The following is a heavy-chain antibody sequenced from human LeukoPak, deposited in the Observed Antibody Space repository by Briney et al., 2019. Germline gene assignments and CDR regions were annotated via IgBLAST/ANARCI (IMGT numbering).Heavy chain of an antibody. J-gene: IGHJ4*02. Sequence: GGSLRLSCAASGFTFTSYGMSWVRQAPGKGLEWVSAISGRGGSTYYADSVKGRFTISRDISKNTLYLQMNSLRAEDTALYYCARGLEDWGQGTLVTVSS. CDR2: ISGRGGST. CDR3: ARGLED. D-gene: IGHD1-1*01. CDR1: GFTFTSYG. V-gene: IGHV3-23*01.